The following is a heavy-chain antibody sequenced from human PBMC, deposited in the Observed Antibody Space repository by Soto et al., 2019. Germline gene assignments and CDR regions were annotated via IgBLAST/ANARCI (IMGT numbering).Heavy chain of an antibody. CDR2: INHSGST. Sequence: SETLSLTCAVYGGSFSGYYWSWIRQPPGKGLEWIGEINHSGSTNYNPSLKSRVTISVDTSKNKFSLKLSSVTAADTAVYYCARGDILTGYYRGFDYWGQGTLVTVSS. D-gene: IGHD3-9*01. J-gene: IGHJ4*02. V-gene: IGHV4-34*01. CDR1: GGSFSGYY. CDR3: ARGDILTGYYRGFDY.